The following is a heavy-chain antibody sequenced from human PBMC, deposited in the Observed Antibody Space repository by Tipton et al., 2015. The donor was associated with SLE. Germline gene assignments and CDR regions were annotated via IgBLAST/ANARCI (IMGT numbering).Heavy chain of an antibody. J-gene: IGHJ3*02. CDR2: IYTSGST. D-gene: IGHD3-3*01. V-gene: IGHV4-61*02. CDR3: ARGRGYSNDFWSGDAFDI. Sequence: TLSLTCTVSGGSISSSSYYWDWIRQPAGKGLEWIGRIYTSGSTNYNPSLESRVTISVDTSKNQFSLKLSSVTAADTAVYYCARGRGYSNDFWSGDAFDIWGQGTMVTVSS. CDR1: GGSISSSSYY.